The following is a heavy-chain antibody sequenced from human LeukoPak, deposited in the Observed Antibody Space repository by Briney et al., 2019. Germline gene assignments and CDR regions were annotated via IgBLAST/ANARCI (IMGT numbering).Heavy chain of an antibody. CDR3: ATAAAGDKSFDY. Sequence: SETLSLTCAVSGGSISSSNWWSWVRQPPGKGLEWIGEIYHSGSTNYNPSLKSRVTISVDKFKNQFSLKLSSVTAADTAVYYCATAAAGDKSFDYWGQGTLVTVSS. D-gene: IGHD6-13*01. J-gene: IGHJ4*02. CDR1: GGSISSSNW. CDR2: IYHSGST. V-gene: IGHV4-4*02.